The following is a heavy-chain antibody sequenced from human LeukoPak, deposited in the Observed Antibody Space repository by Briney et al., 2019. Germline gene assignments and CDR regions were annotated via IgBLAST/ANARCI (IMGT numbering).Heavy chain of an antibody. CDR2: ISDSGSTI. Sequence: GGSLRLSCAASGFTFSDYYMNWIRQAPGKGLEWVSYISDSGSTIYYADSVKGRFTISRDNAKNSLYLQVNSLRAEDTAVYYCGKDPNGDYVGAFDMWGQGIMVTVSP. CDR3: GKDPNGDYVGAFDM. CDR1: GFTFSDYY. J-gene: IGHJ3*02. V-gene: IGHV3-11*01. D-gene: IGHD4-17*01.